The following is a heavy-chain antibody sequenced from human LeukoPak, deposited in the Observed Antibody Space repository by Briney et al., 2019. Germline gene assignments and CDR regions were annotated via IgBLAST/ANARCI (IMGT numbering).Heavy chain of an antibody. V-gene: IGHV4-59*01. CDR1: GGSISSYY. CDR2: IYYSGST. J-gene: IGHJ6*02. D-gene: IGHD2-2*01. CDR3: ARVAPAGAYRFWYYYGMDV. Sequence: ASETLSLTCTVSGGSISSYYWSWIRQPPGKGLEWIGYIYYSGSTNYNPSLKSRVTISVDTSKNQFSLKLSSVTAADTAVYYCARVAPAGAYRFWYYYGMDVWGQGTKVTVSS.